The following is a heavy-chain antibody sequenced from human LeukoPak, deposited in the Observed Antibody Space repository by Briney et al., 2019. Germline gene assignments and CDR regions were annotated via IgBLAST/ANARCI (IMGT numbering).Heavy chain of an antibody. CDR1: GFTFSSYE. Sequence: GGSLRLSCAASGFTFSSYEKNWVRHAPGKGLVWVSYISSGSTIYDADSVKGRFTISRDNAKNSLYLQMNSLRAEDTAVYYCARESIAVAGAPFDYWGQGTLVTVSS. D-gene: IGHD6-19*01. J-gene: IGHJ4*02. CDR3: ARESIAVAGAPFDY. CDR2: ISSGSTI. V-gene: IGHV3-48*03.